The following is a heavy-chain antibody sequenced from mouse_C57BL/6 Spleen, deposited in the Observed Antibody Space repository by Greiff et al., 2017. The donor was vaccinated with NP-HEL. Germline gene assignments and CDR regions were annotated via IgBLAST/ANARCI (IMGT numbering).Heavy chain of an antibody. CDR1: GYTFTSYW. CDR3: ARMGISTTAFDY. D-gene: IGHD1-2*01. CDR2: IYPGSGST. J-gene: IGHJ2*01. V-gene: IGHV1-55*01. Sequence: VQLQQSGAELVKPGASVKMSCKASGYTFTSYWITWVKQRPGQGLEWIGDIYPGSGSTNYNEKFKSKATLTVDTSSSTAYMQLSSLTSEDSAVYYCARMGISTTAFDYWGQGTTLTVSS.